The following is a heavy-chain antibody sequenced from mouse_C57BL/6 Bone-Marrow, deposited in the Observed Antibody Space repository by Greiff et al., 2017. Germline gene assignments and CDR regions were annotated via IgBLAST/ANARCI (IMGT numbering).Heavy chain of an antibody. J-gene: IGHJ2*01. CDR3: ARGTYYYDSSRFDY. D-gene: IGHD1-1*01. Sequence: QVTLKVSGPGILQPSQTLSLTCSFSGFSLSTFGMGVGWIRQPSGKGLEWLAHIWWDDDKYYKPALKSRLTISKDTSKNQVVLKIANVDTADTATYYCARGTYYYDSSRFDYWGQGTTLTDSS. V-gene: IGHV8-8*01. CDR1: GFSLSTFGMG. CDR2: IWWDDDK.